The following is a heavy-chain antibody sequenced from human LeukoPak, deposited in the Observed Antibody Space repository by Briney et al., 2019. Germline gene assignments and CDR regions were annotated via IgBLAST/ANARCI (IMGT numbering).Heavy chain of an antibody. J-gene: IGHJ4*02. D-gene: IGHD4-17*01. CDR2: INPNSGGT. V-gene: IGHV1-2*02. Sequence: ASVKASCKASGYTFTGYYMHWVRQAPGQGLEWMGWINPNSGGTNYAQKFQGRVTMTRDTSISTAYMELSRLRSDDTAVYYCARVRRHNDYGDYEDFDYWGQGTLVTVSS. CDR1: GYTFTGYY. CDR3: ARVRRHNDYGDYEDFDY.